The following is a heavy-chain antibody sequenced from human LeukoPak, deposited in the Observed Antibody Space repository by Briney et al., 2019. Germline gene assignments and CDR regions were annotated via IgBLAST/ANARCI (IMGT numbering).Heavy chain of an antibody. CDR3: AKGGGSGWYWGEY. CDR1: GFTFSSYA. Sequence: GGSLRLSCAASGFTFSSYAMSWVRQAPGKGLEWGSAISGSGGSTYYADFVKGRVTISRDNSKNTLYLQMNSLRAEDTAVYYCAKGGGSGWYWGEYWGQGTLVTVSS. V-gene: IGHV3-23*01. J-gene: IGHJ4*02. CDR2: ISGSGGST. D-gene: IGHD6-19*01.